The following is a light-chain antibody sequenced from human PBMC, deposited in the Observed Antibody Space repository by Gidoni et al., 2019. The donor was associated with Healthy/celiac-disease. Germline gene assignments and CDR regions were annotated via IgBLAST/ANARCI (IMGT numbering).Light chain of an antibody. CDR3: QQYGSSPWT. J-gene: IGKJ1*01. CDR2: GAS. V-gene: IGKV3-20*01. Sequence: EIMLTQSPGTLSLSPGERATLSCRASQSVSSSYLAWYQQKPGQAPRLLIDGASSRATGIPDRFSGSGSGTDVTLTISRLEPEDFAVYYCQQYGSSPWTFGQGTRVEIK. CDR1: QSVSSSY.